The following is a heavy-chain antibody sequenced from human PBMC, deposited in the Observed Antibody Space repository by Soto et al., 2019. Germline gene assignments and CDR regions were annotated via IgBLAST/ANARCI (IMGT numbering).Heavy chain of an antibody. CDR3: ARDLGSSGIDVAFDI. D-gene: IGHD3-22*01. CDR1: GGSISSYY. Sequence: QVQLQESGPGLVKPSETLSLTCTVSGGSISSYYWSWIRQPAGKGLEWIGRIYTSGSTNYNPSLKSRVTISVDTSKNQFSLKLSSVTAADTAVYYCARDLGSSGIDVAFDIWGQGTMVTVSS. CDR2: IYTSGST. V-gene: IGHV4-4*07. J-gene: IGHJ3*02.